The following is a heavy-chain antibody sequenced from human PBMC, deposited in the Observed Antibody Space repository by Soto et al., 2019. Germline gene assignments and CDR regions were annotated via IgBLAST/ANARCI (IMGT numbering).Heavy chain of an antibody. Sequence: QVQLVESGGGVVQPGRSLRLSCAASGFTFSSYGMHWVRQAPGKGLEWVSVVCYDGGNEYYADSVKGRFTISRDNSKNTLYLQINSLSAEDTAVYSCARDGVQQQLVRGGHWFAPWGKGTLVTVSS. CDR2: VCYDGGNE. J-gene: IGHJ5*02. CDR3: ARDGVQQQLVRGGHWFAP. D-gene: IGHD6-13*01. CDR1: GFTFSSYG. V-gene: IGHV3-33*01.